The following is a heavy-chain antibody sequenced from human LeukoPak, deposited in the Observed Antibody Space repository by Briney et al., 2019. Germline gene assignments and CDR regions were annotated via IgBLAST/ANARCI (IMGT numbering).Heavy chain of an antibody. CDR3: ASPLLSGSYFEGIGY. Sequence: ASVKVSCKASGYTFTSYYMHWVRQAPGQGLEWMGIINPSGGSTSYAQKFQGRVTMTRDTSTSTAYMELSSLRSEDTAVYYCASPLLSGSYFEGIGYWGQGTLVTVSS. D-gene: IGHD1-26*01. J-gene: IGHJ4*02. CDR2: INPSGGST. V-gene: IGHV1-46*01. CDR1: GYTFTSYY.